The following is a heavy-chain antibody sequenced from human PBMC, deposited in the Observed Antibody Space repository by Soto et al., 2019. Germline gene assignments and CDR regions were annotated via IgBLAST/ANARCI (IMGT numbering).Heavy chain of an antibody. J-gene: IGHJ4*02. CDR2: INQDGSEK. CDR3: ACVFSDFIVAGTWCFDY. CDR1: GFTFSNYW. V-gene: IGHV3-7*01. D-gene: IGHD6-19*01. Sequence: GGSLRLSCGASGFTFSNYWMSWVRQAPGKGLEWVANINQDGSEKNYVDSVKGRFTISRDNAKNSLYLQMNSLLAEDTVVYYCACVFSDFIVAGTWCFDYWGQGTLVTVSS.